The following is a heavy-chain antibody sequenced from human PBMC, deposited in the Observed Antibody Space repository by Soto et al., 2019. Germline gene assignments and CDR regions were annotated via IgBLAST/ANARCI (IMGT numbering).Heavy chain of an antibody. V-gene: IGHV5-51*01. Sequence: GESLKISCKGSGYTFTDYWIGWVRQLPGKGLEWMGIIYPGDSCTRYSPSFQGHVTITVDKSTSTAYLQWNTLKASDTAMYYRARQTSNSRSYHYDRDFWGQGNTGTVGS. J-gene: IGHJ6*01. D-gene: IGHD4-4*01. CDR3: ARQTSNSRSYHYDRDF. CDR1: GYTFTDYW. CDR2: IYPGDSCT.